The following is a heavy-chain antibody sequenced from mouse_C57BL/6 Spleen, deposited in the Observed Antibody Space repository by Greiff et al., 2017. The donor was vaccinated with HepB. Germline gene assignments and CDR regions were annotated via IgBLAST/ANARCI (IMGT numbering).Heavy chain of an antibody. V-gene: IGHV14-2*01. CDR3: VNTTEVADWYFDV. CDR2: IDPGNGET. D-gene: IGHD1-1*01. Sequence: EVQLQQSGAELVKPGASVKLSCTASGFNIKDYYMHWVKQRTEQGLEWIGRIDPGNGETKYAPKFKGKATITADTSSNTAYLQLSSLTSEDTAVYYCVNTTEVADWYFDVWGTGTTVTVSS. CDR1: GFNIKDYY. J-gene: IGHJ1*03.